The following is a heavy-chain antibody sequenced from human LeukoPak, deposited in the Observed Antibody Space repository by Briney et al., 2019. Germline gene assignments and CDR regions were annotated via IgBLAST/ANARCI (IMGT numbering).Heavy chain of an antibody. Sequence: EPSETLSLTCSVSGGSISSSSYYWGWIRQPPGKGLEWIGNIYYSGSTYYHPSLKSRVTISVDRSKNQFALKLSSVTAAATAGYSCARAGYSGYGYMDVGGKGPRSPSPQ. CDR3: ARAGYSGYGYMDV. J-gene: IGHJ6*01. CDR1: GGSISSSSYY. D-gene: IGHD5-12*01. CDR2: IYYSGST. V-gene: IGHV4-39*06.